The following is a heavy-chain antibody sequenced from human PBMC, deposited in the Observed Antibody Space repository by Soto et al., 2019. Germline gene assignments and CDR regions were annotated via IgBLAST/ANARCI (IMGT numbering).Heavy chain of an antibody. D-gene: IGHD3-10*01. CDR3: ARVSSGVGRFTWFDP. Sequence: SETLSLTCTVSGGSISSYYWSWIRQPPGKGLEWIGYIYYSGSTYYNPSLKSRVTISVDTSKNQFSLKLSSVTAADTAVYYCARVSSGVGRFTWFDPWGQGTLVTVSS. J-gene: IGHJ5*02. CDR1: GGSISSYY. CDR2: IYYSGST. V-gene: IGHV4-59*12.